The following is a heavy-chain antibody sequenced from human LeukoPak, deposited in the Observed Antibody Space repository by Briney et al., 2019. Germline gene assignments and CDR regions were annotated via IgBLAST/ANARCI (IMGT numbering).Heavy chain of an antibody. Sequence: SQTLSLTCTVSGGSISSGGYYWSWIRQHPGKGLEWIGYIYYSGSTYYNPSLKSRVTISVDTSKNQFSLKLSSVTDADTAVYYCARVGGPTVVTARYMDVWGKGTTVTVSS. CDR2: IYYSGST. CDR1: GGSISSGGYY. CDR3: ARVGGPTVVTARYMDV. J-gene: IGHJ6*03. D-gene: IGHD4-23*01. V-gene: IGHV4-31*03.